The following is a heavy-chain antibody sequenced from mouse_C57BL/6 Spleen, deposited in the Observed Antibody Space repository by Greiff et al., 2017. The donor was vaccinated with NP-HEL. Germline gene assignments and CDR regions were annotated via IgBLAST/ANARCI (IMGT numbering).Heavy chain of an antibody. CDR2: IYPRSGNT. J-gene: IGHJ4*01. CDR1: GYTFTSYG. D-gene: IGHD2-4*01. Sequence: QVQLQQSGAELARPGASVKLSCKASGYTFTSYGISWVKQRTGQGLEWIGEIYPRSGNTYYNEKFKGKATLTADKSSSTAYMELRSLTSEDAAVYFCARVGYDSSYAMDYWGQGTSVTVSS. V-gene: IGHV1-81*01. CDR3: ARVGYDSSYAMDY.